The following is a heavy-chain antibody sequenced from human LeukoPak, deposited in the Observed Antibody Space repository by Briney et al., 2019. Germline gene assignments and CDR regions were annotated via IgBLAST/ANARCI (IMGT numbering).Heavy chain of an antibody. CDR3: ARDQTYSGSGIYTYFDY. CDR2: IYYSGST. J-gene: IGHJ4*02. CDR1: GGSISSSSYY. V-gene: IGHV4-39*02. D-gene: IGHD3-10*01. Sequence: SETLSFTCTVSGGSISSSSYYWGWIRQPPGKGLEWIGSIYYSGSTYYNPSLKSRVTISVDTSKNQFSLKLTSVTAADTAVYYCARDQTYSGSGIYTYFDYWGQGILVTVSS.